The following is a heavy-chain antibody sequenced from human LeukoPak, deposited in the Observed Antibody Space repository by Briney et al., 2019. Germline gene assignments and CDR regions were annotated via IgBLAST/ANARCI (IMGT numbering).Heavy chain of an antibody. CDR2: ISGSGGST. CDR1: GFTFSSYA. CDR3: AKSTTVTDLGDY. D-gene: IGHD4-17*01. Sequence: GGSLRLSCAASGFTFSSYAMSWVRQAPGNGLEWVSAISGSGGSTYYADSVKGRFTISRDNSKNTLYLQMNSLRAKDTAVYYCAKSTTVTDLGDYWGQGTLVTVSS. V-gene: IGHV3-23*01. J-gene: IGHJ4*02.